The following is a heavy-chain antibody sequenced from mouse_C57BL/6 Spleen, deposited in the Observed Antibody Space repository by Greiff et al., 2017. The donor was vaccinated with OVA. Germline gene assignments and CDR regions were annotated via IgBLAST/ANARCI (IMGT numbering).Heavy chain of an antibody. D-gene: IGHD6-1*01. V-gene: IGHV1-74*01. CDR1: GYTFTSYW. J-gene: IGHJ3*01. Sequence: QVQLQQPGAELVKPGASVKVSCKASGYTFTSYWMHWVKQGPGQGLEWIGRINPSDSDTNYNPKFKGKATLTVDKSSSTAYMQLSSLTSEDSAVYYCAGAGFGDWGQGTLVTVAA. CDR2: INPSDSDT. CDR3: AGAGFGD.